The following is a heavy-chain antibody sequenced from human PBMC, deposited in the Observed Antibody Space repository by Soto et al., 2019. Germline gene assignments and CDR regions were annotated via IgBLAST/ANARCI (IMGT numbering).Heavy chain of an antibody. Sequence: ASVKVSCKASGYTFTSYGISWVRQAPGQGPEWMGWISAYNGNTNYAQRLQGRVTMTTDTSTNTAYMELRSLTSDDTAVYYCARRISVVAYYYYMDVWGKGTTVTVSS. CDR2: ISAYNGNT. V-gene: IGHV1-18*04. J-gene: IGHJ6*03. CDR1: GYTFTSYG. CDR3: ARRISVVAYYYYMDV. D-gene: IGHD2-15*01.